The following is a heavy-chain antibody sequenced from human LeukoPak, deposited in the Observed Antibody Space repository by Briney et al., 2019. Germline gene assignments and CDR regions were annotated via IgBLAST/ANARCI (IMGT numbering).Heavy chain of an antibody. CDR2: IYYSGST. Sequence: SETLSLTCTVSGGSISSYYWSWIRQPPGKGVEWIGYIYYSGSTNYNPSLKSRVTMSVDTSKNQFSLKLSSVTAADTAVYYCARVSDPHLRVFDYWGQGTLVTVSS. CDR3: ARVSDPHLRVFDY. D-gene: IGHD4-17*01. V-gene: IGHV4-59*12. CDR1: GGSISSYY. J-gene: IGHJ4*02.